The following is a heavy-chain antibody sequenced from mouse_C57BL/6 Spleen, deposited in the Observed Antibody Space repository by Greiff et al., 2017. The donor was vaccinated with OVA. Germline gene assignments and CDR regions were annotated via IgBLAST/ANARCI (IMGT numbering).Heavy chain of an antibody. CDR1: GFSLTSYG. CDR3: ARGSFCDV. Sequence: VQLQQSGPGLVQPSQSLSITCTVSGFSLTSYGVHWVRQSPGKGLEWLGVIWSGGSTDYNAAFISRLSISKDNSNSHVFFKKNSLEADDTAIYYCARGSFCDVWGTGTTVTVSS. CDR2: IWSGGST. J-gene: IGHJ1*03. V-gene: IGHV2-2*01.